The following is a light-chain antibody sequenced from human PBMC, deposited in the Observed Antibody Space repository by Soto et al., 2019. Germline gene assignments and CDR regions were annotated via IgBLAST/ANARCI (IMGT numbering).Light chain of an antibody. V-gene: IGLV2-8*01. CDR2: EVF. Sequence: QSVLTQPASVSGSPGQSITIPCTGTNSDVGGYNYVSWYQHHPGKAPKLMIYEVFNRPSGVPDRFSGSKSGNTASLTVSGLQAEDEADYYCSSYAGINNFYVFGTGTKVTVL. CDR1: NSDVGGYNY. J-gene: IGLJ1*01. CDR3: SSYAGINNFYV.